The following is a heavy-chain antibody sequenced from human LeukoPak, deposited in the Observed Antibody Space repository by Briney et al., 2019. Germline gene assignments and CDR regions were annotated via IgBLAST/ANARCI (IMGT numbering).Heavy chain of an antibody. V-gene: IGHV3-7*01. Sequence: GGSLGLSCAASGFTFSSYWMSWVRQAPGKGLEWVANIKQDGSEKYYVDSVKGRFTISRDNAKNSLYLQMNSLRAEDTAVYYCATTTTVPYYYYYYMDVWGEGTTVTVSS. CDR2: IKQDGSEK. D-gene: IGHD4-11*01. J-gene: IGHJ6*03. CDR3: ATTTTVPYYYYYYMDV. CDR1: GFTFSSYW.